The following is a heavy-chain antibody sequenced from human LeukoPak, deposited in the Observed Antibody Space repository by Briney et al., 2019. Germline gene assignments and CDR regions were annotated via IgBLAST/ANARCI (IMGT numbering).Heavy chain of an antibody. J-gene: IGHJ4*02. V-gene: IGHV4-39*07. CDR3: ARDRYSSGFPFDY. D-gene: IGHD6-19*01. CDR2: IYYSGST. CDR1: GGSISSSSYY. Sequence: PSETLSLTCTVSGGSISSSSYYRGWIRQPPGKGLEWIGSIYYSGSTYYNPSLKSRVTISVDTSKNQFSLKLSSVTAADTAVYYCARDRYSSGFPFDYWGQGTLVTVSS.